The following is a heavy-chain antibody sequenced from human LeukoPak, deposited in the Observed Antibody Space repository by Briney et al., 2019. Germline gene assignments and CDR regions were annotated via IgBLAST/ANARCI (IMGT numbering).Heavy chain of an antibody. CDR1: GGSISSSNW. J-gene: IGHJ4*02. CDR3: ARDRVSSSWLSFDY. D-gene: IGHD6-13*01. V-gene: IGHV4-4*02. Sequence: SETLSLTCAVSGGSISSSNWWSWVRQPPGKGLEWIGEIYHSGSTNYNPSLKSRVTISVDKSKNQFSLKLSSVTAADTAVYYCARDRVSSSWLSFDYWGQGTLVTVSS. CDR2: IYHSGST.